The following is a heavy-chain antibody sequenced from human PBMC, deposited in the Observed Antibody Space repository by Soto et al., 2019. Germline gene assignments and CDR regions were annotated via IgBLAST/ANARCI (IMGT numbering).Heavy chain of an antibody. J-gene: IGHJ4*02. V-gene: IGHV1-3*01. CDR2: INAGNGNT. CDR1: GYTFTSYA. D-gene: IGHD6-19*01. Sequence: ASVKVSCKASGYTFTSYAMHWVRQAPGQRLEWMGWINAGNGNTKYSQKFQGRVTITRDTFASTAYMELSSLRSEDTAVYYCARGAIIAVAKAIDYWGQGTLVTVSS. CDR3: ARGAIIAVAKAIDY.